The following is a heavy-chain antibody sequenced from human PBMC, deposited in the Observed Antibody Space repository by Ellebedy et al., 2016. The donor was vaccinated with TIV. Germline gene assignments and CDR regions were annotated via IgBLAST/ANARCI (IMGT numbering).Heavy chain of an antibody. V-gene: IGHV3-23*05. CDR2: ISGAGT. CDR3: AQGYTRKNEY. CDR1: GFMFATFG. D-gene: IGHD5-18*01. J-gene: IGHJ4*02. Sequence: PGGSLRLSCTTSGFMFATFGMSWVRQAPGKGLEWVAGISGAGTFYADSVKGRFTISRDNSKSTLYLQMDSLRAADTAVYYCAQGYTRKNEYWGQGALVTVSA.